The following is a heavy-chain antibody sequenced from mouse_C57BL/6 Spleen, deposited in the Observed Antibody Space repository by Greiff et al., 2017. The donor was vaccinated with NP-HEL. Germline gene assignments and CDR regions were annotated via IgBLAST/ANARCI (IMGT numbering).Heavy chain of an antibody. D-gene: IGHD2-3*01. J-gene: IGHJ3*01. CDR2: IYPGDGDT. CDR1: GYAFSSYW. Sequence: QVQLQQSGAELVKPGASVKISCKASGYAFSSYWMNWVKQRPGKGLEWIGQIYPGDGDTNYNGKFKGKATLTADKSSSTAYMQLSSLTSEDSAVYFCARGGYDGYTWFAYWGQGTLVTVSA. V-gene: IGHV1-80*01. CDR3: ARGGYDGYTWFAY.